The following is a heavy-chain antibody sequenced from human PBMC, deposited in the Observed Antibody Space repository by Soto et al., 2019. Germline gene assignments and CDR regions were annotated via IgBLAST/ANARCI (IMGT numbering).Heavy chain of an antibody. CDR1: GFTFSSYA. J-gene: IGHJ4*02. V-gene: IGHV3-23*01. CDR3: ANLPAYCSSTSCSDY. D-gene: IGHD2-2*01. Sequence: GGSLRLSCAASGFTFSSYAMSWVRQAPGKGLEWVSAISGSGGSTYYADSVKGRFTISRDNSKNTLYLQMNSLRAEDTAVYYCANLPAYCSSTSCSDYWGQGTLVTVSS. CDR2: ISGSGGST.